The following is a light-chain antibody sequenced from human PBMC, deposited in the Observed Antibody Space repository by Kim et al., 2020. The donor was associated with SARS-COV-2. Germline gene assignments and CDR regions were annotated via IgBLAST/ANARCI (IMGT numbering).Light chain of an antibody. CDR2: YDT. CDR3: QVWDSGSDHPYV. CDR1: IIGSKR. J-gene: IGLJ1*01. Sequence: SYELTQPPSVSVAPGKTARITCGGDIIGSKRVHWYQQKPGQAPVLFIYYDTDRPSGIPERFSGSSSGNTATLTISRVDAGDEADYYCQVWDSGSDHPYVFGTGTKVTVL. V-gene: IGLV3-21*04.